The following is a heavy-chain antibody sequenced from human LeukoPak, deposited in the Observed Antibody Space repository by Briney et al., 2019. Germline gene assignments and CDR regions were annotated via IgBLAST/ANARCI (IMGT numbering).Heavy chain of an antibody. CDR2: VHLDGRT. V-gene: IGHV4-4*02. CDR3: AREGGFYRPLDY. CDR1: GGSITTTDW. Sequence: SGTLSLTCGVSGGSITTTDWWTWVRQPPGKGLEWIGEVHLDGRTNYNPSLESRLTISVDLSENHISLRLTSVTAADTAVYYCAREGGFYRPLDYSGQGTLVTVSS. J-gene: IGHJ4*02. D-gene: IGHD3-3*01.